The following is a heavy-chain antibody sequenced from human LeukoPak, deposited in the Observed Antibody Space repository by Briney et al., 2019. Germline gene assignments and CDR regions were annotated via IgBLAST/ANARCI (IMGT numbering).Heavy chain of an antibody. CDR2: IKSKTDGGTT. J-gene: IGHJ4*02. CDR1: GFIFNNAW. V-gene: IGHV3-15*01. D-gene: IGHD3-10*01. CDR3: TTDNVNPVLDY. Sequence: KTGGSLRLSCAGSGFIFNNAWMSWVRQAPGKGLEWVGRIKSKTDGGTTDYAAPVKGRFTISRDDSKNTLFLQMNSLKTEDTAVYYCTTDNVNPVLDYWGQGTLVTVSS.